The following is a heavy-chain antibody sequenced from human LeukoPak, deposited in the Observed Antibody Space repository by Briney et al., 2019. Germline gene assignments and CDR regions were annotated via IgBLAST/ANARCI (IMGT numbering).Heavy chain of an antibody. V-gene: IGHV3-23*01. CDR2: ISGSGGST. D-gene: IGHD4-11*01. J-gene: IGHJ5*02. CDR1: GFTFSSYA. CDR3: ARCPGYSNYDRLPNWFDP. Sequence: GGSLRLSCAASGFTFSSYAMSWVRQAPGKGLEWVSAISGSGGSTYYADSVKCRFTIARDNSKNTMYLQMNNLRAEDTAVYYCARCPGYSNYDRLPNWFDPWGQGTLVTVSS.